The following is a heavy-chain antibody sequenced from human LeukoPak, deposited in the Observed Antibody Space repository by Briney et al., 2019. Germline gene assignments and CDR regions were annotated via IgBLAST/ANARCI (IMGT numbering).Heavy chain of an antibody. CDR3: ARDNGYSYGIDY. D-gene: IGHD5-18*01. CDR1: GGSISSYF. V-gene: IGHV4-59*01. J-gene: IGHJ4*02. CDR2: ALYTGST. Sequence: SETLSLTCSVSGGSISSYFWSWIRQAPGKGLEWVGYALYTGSTEYNPALKSRVTISLDTSNNQFSLRLSSVTAADTAVYYCARDNGYSYGIDYWGQGRLVTVSS.